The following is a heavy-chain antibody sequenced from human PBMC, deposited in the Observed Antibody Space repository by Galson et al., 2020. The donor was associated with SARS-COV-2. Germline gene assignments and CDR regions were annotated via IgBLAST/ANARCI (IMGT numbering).Heavy chain of an antibody. Sequence: GGSLRLSCAASGFTFSSYGMHWVRQAPGKGLEWVAVIWDDGSNKYYAESVKGRFTISRDNSKNTLKLEMNSLRVEDTAVYYCARGFCGWYNFDHWGQGTLVTVSS. D-gene: IGHD6-19*01. CDR1: GFTFSSYG. V-gene: IGHV3-33*01. CDR3: ARGFCGWYNFDH. CDR2: IWDDGSNK. J-gene: IGHJ4*02.